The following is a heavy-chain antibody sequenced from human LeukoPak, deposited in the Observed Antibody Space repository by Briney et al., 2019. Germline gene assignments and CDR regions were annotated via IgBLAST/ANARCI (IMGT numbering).Heavy chain of an antibody. CDR1: DYSISSGYY. CDR3: ARHMGPYYYDSSGVDY. J-gene: IGHJ4*02. D-gene: IGHD3-22*01. V-gene: IGHV4-38-2*01. CDR2: IYHSGSA. Sequence: SETLSLTCAVSDYSISSGYYWGWIRQPPAKGLGWIGSIYHSGSAYYSPSLKSRFTISADTSKNQFSLKLSSVTAADTAMYYCARHMGPYYYDSSGVDYWGQGTLVTVSS.